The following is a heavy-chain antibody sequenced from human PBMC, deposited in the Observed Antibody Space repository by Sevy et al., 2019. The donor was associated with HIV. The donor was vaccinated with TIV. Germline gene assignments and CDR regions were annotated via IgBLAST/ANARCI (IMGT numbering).Heavy chain of an antibody. D-gene: IGHD2-15*01. J-gene: IGHJ4*02. CDR1: GFSFNDYA. CDR2: ISWNSANI. V-gene: IGHV3-9*01. CDR3: AMDLNSGTLRWYSLDS. Sequence: GGSLRLSCAASGFSFNDYAMHWVRQAPGKGLEWVSGISWNSANIDYMDSVKDRFTISRDNAKNSLYLQMTSLRGEDTALYYCAMDLNSGTLRWYSLDSWGQGTLVTVS.